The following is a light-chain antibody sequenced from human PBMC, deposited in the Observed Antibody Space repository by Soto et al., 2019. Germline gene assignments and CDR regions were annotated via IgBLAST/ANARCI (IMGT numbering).Light chain of an antibody. J-gene: IGKJ2*01. CDR1: QSVSNNY. V-gene: IGKV3-20*01. Sequence: EVVLTQSPGTLXLSPXEXXTLSCRASQSVSNNYFAWYQQKPGQAPRLLIFGSSDRATGTPDRFSDSGSGTDFTLTISRLEPEDFAVYYCQQYGSSPPYTFGQGTKLEIK. CDR2: GSS. CDR3: QQYGSSPPYT.